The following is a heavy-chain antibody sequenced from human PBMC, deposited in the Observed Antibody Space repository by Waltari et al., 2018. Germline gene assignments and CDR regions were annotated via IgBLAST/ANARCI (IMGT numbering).Heavy chain of an antibody. V-gene: IGHV4-38-2*02. CDR1: GYSIIIGYY. Sequence: QVQLQESGPGLVKPSATLSLTCAVSGYSIIIGYYWGWIRQPPGKVLEWLGTIYHRWNTYYNPSLKGRVTMSVDTSKNQFSLNLTSMTAADTAVYYCARDPGGNSEGPYYYYNMDVWGQGTTVTVSS. CDR2: IYHRWNT. CDR3: ARDPGGNSEGPYYYYNMDV. J-gene: IGHJ6*02. D-gene: IGHD2-21*02.